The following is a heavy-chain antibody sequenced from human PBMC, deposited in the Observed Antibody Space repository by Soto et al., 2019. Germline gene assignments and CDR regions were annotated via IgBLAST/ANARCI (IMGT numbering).Heavy chain of an antibody. CDR3: ARVVPAAEYYFDY. V-gene: IGHV1-8*01. CDR2: MNPNSGNT. CDR1: GYTFTSYD. D-gene: IGHD2-2*01. J-gene: IGHJ4*02. Sequence: GASVKVSCKASGYTFTSYDINWVRQATGQGLEWMGWMNPNSGNTGYAQKFQGRVTMTRNTSISTAYMELSSLRSEDTAVYYCARVVPAAEYYFDYWGQGTLVTVSS.